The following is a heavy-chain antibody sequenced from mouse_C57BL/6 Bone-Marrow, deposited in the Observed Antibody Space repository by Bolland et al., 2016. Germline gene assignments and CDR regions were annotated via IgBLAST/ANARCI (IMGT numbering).Heavy chain of an antibody. CDR3: AKFITTVVASMDY. Sequence: PSDSYTNYNQKFKGKFTLTVDKSSSTAYMQLSSLTSEDSAVYYCAKFITTVVASMDYWGQGTS. D-gene: IGHD1-1*01. V-gene: IGHV1-69*01. J-gene: IGHJ4*01. CDR2: PSDSYT.